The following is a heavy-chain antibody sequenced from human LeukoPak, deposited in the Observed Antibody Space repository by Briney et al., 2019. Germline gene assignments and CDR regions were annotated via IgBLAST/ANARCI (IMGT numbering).Heavy chain of an antibody. CDR2: INQDGGEK. CDR3: ARDKQVGATHLDC. D-gene: IGHD1-26*01. Sequence: GGSLRLSCAASGYTFSTYWMRWVRQAPGRGLVVVATINQDGGEKYYVDSVKGRFTISRDNAKHSLYLQINSLRAEDTAMFYCARDKQVGATHLDCWGQGTLVTVSS. V-gene: IGHV3-7*01. CDR1: GYTFSTYW. J-gene: IGHJ4*02.